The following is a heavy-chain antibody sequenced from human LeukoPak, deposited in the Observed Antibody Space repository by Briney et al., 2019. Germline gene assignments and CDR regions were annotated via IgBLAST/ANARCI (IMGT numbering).Heavy chain of an antibody. Sequence: PGGSLRLSCAASGFTFSSYAMSWVRQAPGKGLEWVSAISGSGGRTYYADSVKGRFTISRDNAKNSLYLQMNSLRAEDTAVYYCTRVLYYDISTGSGWGQGTLVTVSS. CDR3: TRVLYYDISTGSG. J-gene: IGHJ4*02. D-gene: IGHD3-9*01. CDR2: ISGSGGRT. CDR1: GFTFSSYA. V-gene: IGHV3-23*01.